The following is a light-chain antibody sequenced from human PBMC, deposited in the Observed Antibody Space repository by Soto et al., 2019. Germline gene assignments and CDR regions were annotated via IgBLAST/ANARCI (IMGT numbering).Light chain of an antibody. Sequence: QSALTQPPSVSGSPGQSVAISCSGTSSDVGSYNRVSWYQQPPGTAPKLMIYDVSNRPSGVPDRFSGSKPGNTASLTISGLQAEDEADYYCSSFTTSSTDVFGTGTKVTVL. CDR1: SSDVGSYNR. J-gene: IGLJ1*01. CDR2: DVS. V-gene: IGLV2-18*02. CDR3: SSFTTSSTDV.